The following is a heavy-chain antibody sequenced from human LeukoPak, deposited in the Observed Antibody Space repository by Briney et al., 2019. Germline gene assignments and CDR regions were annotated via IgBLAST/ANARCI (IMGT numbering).Heavy chain of an antibody. J-gene: IGHJ4*02. D-gene: IGHD6-25*01. CDR2: ISSGGGYT. CDR1: GFTFSSYA. CDR3: TRAYRSDWEGFDY. Sequence: QPGGSLRLSCAASGFTFSSYAMSWVRQAPGKGLEWVSGISSGGGYTYYADSVKGRFTISRDNSKNTLYLEMNSLRAEDTAVYYCTRAYRSDWEGFDYWGQGTLVTVSS. V-gene: IGHV3-23*01.